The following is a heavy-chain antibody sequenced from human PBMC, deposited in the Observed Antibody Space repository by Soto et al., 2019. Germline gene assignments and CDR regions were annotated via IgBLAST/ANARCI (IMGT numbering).Heavy chain of an antibody. CDR1: GFTFSSYS. CDR2: ISSSSSTI. D-gene: IGHD3-22*01. J-gene: IGHJ3*02. CDR3: ARDPSTGYYDSSGYYRGAFDI. Sequence: GGSLRLSCAASGFTFSSYSMNWVRQAPGKGLEWVSYISSSSSTIYYADSVKGRFTISRDNAKNSLYLQMNSLRDEDTAVYYCARDPSTGYYDSSGYYRGAFDICGQGTMVTVSS. V-gene: IGHV3-48*02.